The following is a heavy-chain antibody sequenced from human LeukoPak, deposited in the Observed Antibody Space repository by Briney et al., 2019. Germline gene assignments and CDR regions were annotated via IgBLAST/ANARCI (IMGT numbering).Heavy chain of an antibody. CDR2: ISYEESDK. D-gene: IGHD3-10*01. CDR1: GFTFSNYG. J-gene: IGHJ5*02. V-gene: IGHV3-30*03. Sequence: PGGSLRLSCAASGFTFSNYGMHWVRQAPGKGLEWVAVISYEESDKYYADSVKGRFTISRDNSKNTLYLEMNSLRAEDTAVYYCARCLVPGRTYWFDPWGQGTLVTVSS. CDR3: ARCLVPGRTYWFDP.